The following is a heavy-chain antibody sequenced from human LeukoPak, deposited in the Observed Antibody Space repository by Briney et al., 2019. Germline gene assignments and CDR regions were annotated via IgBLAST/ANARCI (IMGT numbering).Heavy chain of an antibody. CDR1: GFTFSSYA. D-gene: IGHD3-22*01. CDR2: ISGSGGST. J-gene: IGHJ4*02. V-gene: IGHV3-23*01. Sequence: PGGSLRLSCAASGFTFSSYAMSWVRQAPGKGLEWVSAISGSGGSTYYADSVKGRFTISRDISKNTLYLQMNSLRAEDTAVYYCAKSPTYYDSSGYSYYFDYWGQGTLVTVSS. CDR3: AKSPTYYDSSGYSYYFDY.